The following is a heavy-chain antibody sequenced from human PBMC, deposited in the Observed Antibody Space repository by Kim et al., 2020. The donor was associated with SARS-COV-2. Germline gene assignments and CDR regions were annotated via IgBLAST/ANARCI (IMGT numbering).Heavy chain of an antibody. D-gene: IGHD5-18*01. CDR2: IYYSGST. Sequence: SETLSLTCTVSGGSISSGGYYWSWIRQHPGKGLEWIGYIYYSGSTYYNPSLKSRVTISVDTSKNQFSLKLSSVTAADTAVYYCARAQHSVDTAMAPDYWGQGTLVTVSS. J-gene: IGHJ4*02. CDR1: GGSISSGGYY. V-gene: IGHV4-31*03. CDR3: ARAQHSVDTAMAPDY.